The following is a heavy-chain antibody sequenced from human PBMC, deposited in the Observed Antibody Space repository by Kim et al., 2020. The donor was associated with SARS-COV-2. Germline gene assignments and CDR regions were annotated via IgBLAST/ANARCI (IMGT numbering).Heavy chain of an antibody. Sequence: SVKVSCKASGGTFSSYAISWVRQAPGQGLEWMGGIIPIFGTANYAQKFQGRVTITADESTSTAYMELSSLRSEDTAVYYCARVEVHSYAPGGFDYWGQGTLVTVSS. CDR1: GGTFSSYA. V-gene: IGHV1-69*13. CDR3: ARVEVHSYAPGGFDY. J-gene: IGHJ4*02. CDR2: IIPIFGTA. D-gene: IGHD5-18*01.